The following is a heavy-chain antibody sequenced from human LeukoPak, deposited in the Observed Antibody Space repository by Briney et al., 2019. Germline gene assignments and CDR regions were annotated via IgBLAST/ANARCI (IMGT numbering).Heavy chain of an antibody. V-gene: IGHV3-30*02. D-gene: IGHD1-26*01. CDR2: IQYDGSNK. J-gene: IGHJ3*02. CDR3: ARERGSYRGAFDI. CDR1: GFTFSSYG. Sequence: PGGSLRLSCAASGFTFSSYGMHWVRQAPGKGLEWVAFIQYDGSNKYYADSVKGRFTISRDNSKNTLYLQMNSLRSEDTAVYYCARERGSYRGAFDIWGQGTMVTVSS.